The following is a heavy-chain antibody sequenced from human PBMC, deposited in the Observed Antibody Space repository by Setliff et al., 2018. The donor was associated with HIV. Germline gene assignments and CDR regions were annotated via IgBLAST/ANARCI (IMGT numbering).Heavy chain of an antibody. D-gene: IGHD3-22*01. CDR2: IYTSGST. J-gene: IGHJ4*02. CDR3: ARGLSFYDPGGFDY. Sequence: PSETLSLTCTVAGGAISSYYWSWIRQPPGKGLEWIGHIYTSGSTNYNPSPKSRVTISVDTSKNQFSLKLSSVTAADTAGYYCARGLSFYDPGGFDYWGQGTLVTVSS. V-gene: IGHV4-4*09. CDR1: GGAISSYY.